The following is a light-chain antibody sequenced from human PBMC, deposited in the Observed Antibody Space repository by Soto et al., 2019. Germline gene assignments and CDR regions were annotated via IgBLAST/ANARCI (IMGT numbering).Light chain of an antibody. V-gene: IGKV3-20*01. CDR2: GAS. J-gene: IGKJ1*01. CDR3: QQYDTSPRT. Sequence: EIVLTQSPGTLSLSPGERATLSCRASQSVSSSYLAWYQQKPGQSPRPLIFGASSRATGTPDRFSGSGSGTDFTLTISRLEPEDFALYYCQQYDTSPRTFGQGTKVEIK. CDR1: QSVSSSY.